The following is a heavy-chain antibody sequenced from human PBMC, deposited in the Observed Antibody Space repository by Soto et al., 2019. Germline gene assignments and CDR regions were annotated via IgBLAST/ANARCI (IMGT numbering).Heavy chain of an antibody. V-gene: IGHV3-43*01. CDR2: INWDGRIA. J-gene: IGHJ4*02. CDR1: GLIFDDFT. CDR3: AKDEGAAVESPGD. Sequence: GGTLRLSCAASGLIFDDFTMHWVRLVPGKGLQWVSYINWDGRIAMYADSVKGRFTISRDNTNNHLYLQMNSLRSDDTALYYCAKDEGAAVESPGDWGQGPLGTLS. D-gene: IGHD6-13*01.